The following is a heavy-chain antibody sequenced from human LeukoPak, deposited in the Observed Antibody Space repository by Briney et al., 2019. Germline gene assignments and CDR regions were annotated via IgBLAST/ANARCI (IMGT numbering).Heavy chain of an antibody. V-gene: IGHV3-23*01. D-gene: IGHD3-10*01. J-gene: IGHJ4*02. CDR2: ISGSGGST. Sequence: GGSLRLSCATSGFTFSSYEMNWVRQAPGKGLEWVSAISGSGGSTYYADSVKGRFTISRDNSKNTLYLQMNSLRAEDTAVYYCAKNLWFGEYNDYWGQGTLVTVSS. CDR1: GFTFSSYE. CDR3: AKNLWFGEYNDY.